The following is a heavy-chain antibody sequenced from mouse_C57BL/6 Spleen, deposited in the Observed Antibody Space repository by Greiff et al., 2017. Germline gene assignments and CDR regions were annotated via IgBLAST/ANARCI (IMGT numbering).Heavy chain of an antibody. D-gene: IGHD1-1*01. J-gene: IGHJ2*01. V-gene: IGHV5-17*01. CDR2: ISSGSSTI. CDR1: GFTFSDYG. CDR3: ARSGYYGSSFPFDY. Sequence: DVHLVESGGGLVKPGGSLKLSCAASGFTFSDYGMHWVRQAPEKGLEWVAYISSGSSTIYYADTVKGRFTISRDNATNTLFLQMTSLRSEDTAMYYCARSGYYGSSFPFDYWGQGTTLTVSS.